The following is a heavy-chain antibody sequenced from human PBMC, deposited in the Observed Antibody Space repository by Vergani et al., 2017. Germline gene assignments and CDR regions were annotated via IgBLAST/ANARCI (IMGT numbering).Heavy chain of an antibody. Sequence: QVQLVESGGGVVQPGRSLRLSCAASGFTFSSYGLHWVRQAPGKGLGWVAVISYDGSNKYYADSVKGRVTISRDNSKNPLYLQMNSLRAEDTAVYYCARGSIAAAHFYYYYGMDVWGQGTTVTVSS. J-gene: IGHJ6*02. CDR2: ISYDGSNK. CDR1: GFTFSSYG. CDR3: ARGSIAAAHFYYYYGMDV. D-gene: IGHD6-13*01. V-gene: IGHV3-30*03.